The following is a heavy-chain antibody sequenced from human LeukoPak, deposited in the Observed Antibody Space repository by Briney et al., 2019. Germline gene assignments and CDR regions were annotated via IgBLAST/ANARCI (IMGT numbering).Heavy chain of an antibody. CDR1: GYTFTNYD. J-gene: IGHJ4*02. D-gene: IGHD4-23*01. Sequence: GASVKVSCKASGYTFTNYDINWVRQATGQGLEWMGYMKPNSGNTGYAQKFQGRVTMTRDTSISTAYLELNSLTSEDTAVYYCATELRWKDHWGQGTVVTVSS. CDR3: ATELRWKDH. CDR2: MKPNSGNT. V-gene: IGHV1-8*01.